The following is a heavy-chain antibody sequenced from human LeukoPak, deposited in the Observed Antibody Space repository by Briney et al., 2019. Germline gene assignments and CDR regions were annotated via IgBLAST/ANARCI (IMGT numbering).Heavy chain of an antibody. Sequence: SETLSLTCTVSGASISNYYWSWIRQTPERGLEWMGHVHKSGGSTYYPSLKTRLTISIDTSMSQLSLKLTSVTAADTAVYFCSRLGSYHDFCGQGALVTVSS. J-gene: IGHJ4*02. CDR1: GASISNYY. CDR3: SRLGSYHDF. D-gene: IGHD2-15*01. V-gene: IGHV4-4*09. CDR2: VHKSGGS.